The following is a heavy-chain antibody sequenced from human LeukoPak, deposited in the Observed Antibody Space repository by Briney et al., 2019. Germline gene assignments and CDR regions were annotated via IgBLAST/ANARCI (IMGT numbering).Heavy chain of an antibody. J-gene: IGHJ4*02. CDR2: ISYDGSNK. V-gene: IGHV3-30*18. Sequence: GRSLRLSCAASGFTFSSYGMHWVRQAPGKGLEWVAVISYDGSNKYYADYVNGRFTIFRDNSKNTLYLQMNSLRAEDTAVYYCAKDEQWLVDYWGQGTLVTVSS. CDR3: AKDEQWLVDY. CDR1: GFTFSSYG. D-gene: IGHD6-19*01.